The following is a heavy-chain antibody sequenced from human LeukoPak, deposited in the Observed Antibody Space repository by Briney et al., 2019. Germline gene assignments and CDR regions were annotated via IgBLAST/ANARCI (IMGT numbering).Heavy chain of an antibody. V-gene: IGHV3-20*04. Sequence: GGSLRLSCAASGFTFGDYGMSWVRQAPGKGLEWVSGINWNGGSTGYADSVKGRFTISRDNAKNSLYLHMKSLRAEDTALYYCARMDYGGASYYFDYWGQGTLVTVSS. CDR3: ARMDYGGASYYFDY. D-gene: IGHD4-23*01. CDR2: INWNGGST. J-gene: IGHJ4*02. CDR1: GFTFGDYG.